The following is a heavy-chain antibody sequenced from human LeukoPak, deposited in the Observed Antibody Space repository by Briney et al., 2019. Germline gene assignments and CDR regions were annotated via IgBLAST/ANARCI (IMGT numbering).Heavy chain of an antibody. CDR2: ITGDGTTT. D-gene: IGHD3-10*01. CDR3: ARAFSGAFDL. CDR1: GFTFSTYW. J-gene: IGHJ3*01. Sequence: GGSLRLSCAASGFTFSTYWMYWVRQAPGKGLVWVSLITGDGTTTRNAASVMGRFTISRDNAKNTLYLQMNSLRADDTAVYYCARAFSGAFDLWGQGTTVTVSS. V-gene: IGHV3-74*01.